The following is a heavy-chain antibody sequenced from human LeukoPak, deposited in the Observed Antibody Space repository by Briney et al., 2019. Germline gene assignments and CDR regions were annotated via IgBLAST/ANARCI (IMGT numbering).Heavy chain of an antibody. V-gene: IGHV4-4*07. Sequence: SETLSLTCTVSGGSVINYYWSWIRQPAGKGLEWIGRIYSTGDINYNPSLRSRVTISIDTSKNQFSLKLISVTAADTAVYYWAKTSGLYYWESHFDYWGRGTLVTVSS. D-gene: IGHD2-8*01. CDR1: GGSVINYY. CDR3: AKTSGLYYWESHFDY. CDR2: IYSTGDI. J-gene: IGHJ4*02.